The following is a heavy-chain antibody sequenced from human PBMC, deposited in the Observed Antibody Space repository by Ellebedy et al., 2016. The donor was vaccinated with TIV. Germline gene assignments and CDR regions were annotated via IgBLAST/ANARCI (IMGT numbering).Heavy chain of an antibody. D-gene: IGHD1-1*01. CDR2: VSTSGST. CDR3: AREENEYFDC. CDR1: GGSISSYY. V-gene: IGHV4-4*07. J-gene: IGHJ4*02. Sequence: MPSETLSLTCTVSGGSISSYYWSWIRQPVGKGLECIGRVSTSGSTNHNPSLKSRVTMSLDTSEKQFSLNLSSVTAADTAVYYCAREENEYFDCWGQGILVTVSS.